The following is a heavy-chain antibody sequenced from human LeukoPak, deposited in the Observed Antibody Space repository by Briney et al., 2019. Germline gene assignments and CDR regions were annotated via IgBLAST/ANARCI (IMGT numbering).Heavy chain of an antibody. V-gene: IGHV4-59*01. CDR1: GGSISSYY. D-gene: IGHD3-10*01. CDR3: ARGRGAGYYYMDV. CDR2: IYYSGST. Sequence: PSETLSLTCTVSGGSISSYYWSWIRQPPGKGLEWIGYIYYSGSTNYNPSLKSRVTISVDTSKNQFSLKLSSVTAADTAVYYCARGRGAGYYYMDVWGKGTTVTVSS. J-gene: IGHJ6*03.